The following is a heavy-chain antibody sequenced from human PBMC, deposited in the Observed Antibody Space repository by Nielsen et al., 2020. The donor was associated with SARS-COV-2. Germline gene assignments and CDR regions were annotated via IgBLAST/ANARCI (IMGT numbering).Heavy chain of an antibody. Sequence: GESLKISCAASGFTFSSYAMSWVRQAPGKGLEWVSAISGSGGSTYYADSVKGRFTISRDNSKNTLYLQMNSLRAKDTAVYYCAKDRGDFDYWGQGTLVTVSS. J-gene: IGHJ4*02. D-gene: IGHD1-26*01. CDR3: AKDRGDFDY. V-gene: IGHV3-23*01. CDR2: ISGSGGST. CDR1: GFTFSSYA.